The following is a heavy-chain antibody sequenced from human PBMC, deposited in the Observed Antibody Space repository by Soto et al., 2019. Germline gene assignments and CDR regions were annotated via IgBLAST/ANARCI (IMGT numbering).Heavy chain of an antibody. V-gene: IGHV3-23*01. Sequence: EVQLLESGGGLVQPGGSLRLSCAASGFTFSSYAMSWVRQAPGKGLEWVSGISDGGGRTYYADSVKGRFPISRDNSKNTLYLQMNSLRAEDTGVYDGAKGLTGTTSGNYWGQGTLVTVSS. D-gene: IGHD1-20*01. J-gene: IGHJ4*02. CDR3: AKGLTGTTSGNY. CDR1: GFTFSSYA. CDR2: ISDGGGRT.